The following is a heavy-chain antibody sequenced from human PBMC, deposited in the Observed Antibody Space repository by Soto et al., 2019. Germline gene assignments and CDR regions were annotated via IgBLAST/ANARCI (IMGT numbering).Heavy chain of an antibody. Sequence: QVQLQESGPGLVKPSETLSLTCTVSGGSISSYYWSWIRQPPGKGLEWIGYIYYSGSTNYNPSLKSRVTISVDTSKNQFSLKLSSVTAADMAVYYCARPARTGDMWYFDLWGRGTLVTVSS. CDR1: GGSISSYY. D-gene: IGHD7-27*01. CDR2: IYYSGST. V-gene: IGHV4-59*08. J-gene: IGHJ2*01. CDR3: ARPARTGDMWYFDL.